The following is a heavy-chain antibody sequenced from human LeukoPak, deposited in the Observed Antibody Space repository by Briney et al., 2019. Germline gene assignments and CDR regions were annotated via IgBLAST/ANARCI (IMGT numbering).Heavy chain of an antibody. V-gene: IGHV3-48*03. CDR1: GFTFSSYE. J-gene: IGHJ6*03. D-gene: IGHD4-17*01. CDR3: ARDAPTTVTTFYYYYYMDV. Sequence: GGSLRLSCAASGFTFSSYEMNWVRQAPGKGLEWVSYISSSGSTIYYANSVKGRFTISRENAKNSLYLQMNSLRAEDTAVYYCARDAPTTVTTFYYYYYMDVWGKGTTVTVSS. CDR2: ISSSGSTI.